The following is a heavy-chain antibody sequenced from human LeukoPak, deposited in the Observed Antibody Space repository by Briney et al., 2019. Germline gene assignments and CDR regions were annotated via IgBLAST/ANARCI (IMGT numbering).Heavy chain of an antibody. J-gene: IGHJ4*02. D-gene: IGHD3-22*01. CDR3: ARVAPSQWLLLPNYFDY. V-gene: IGHV4-59*13. CDR2: IYYTGST. Sequence: SETLSLTCTVSGGSIRSYYWSWFSQPPGKGLEGMGNIYYTGSTKYNSSLKSRVTISVDTSKNQFSLKLSSVTAADTAVYYCARVAPSQWLLLPNYFDYWGQETLVTVSS. CDR1: GGSIRSYY.